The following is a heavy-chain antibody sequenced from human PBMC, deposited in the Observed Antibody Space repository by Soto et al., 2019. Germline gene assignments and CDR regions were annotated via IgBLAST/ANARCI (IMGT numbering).Heavy chain of an antibody. CDR1: RFTFSNAW. CDR2: IKSRADGGTA. D-gene: IGHD3-16*01. V-gene: IGHV3-15*01. J-gene: IGHJ4*02. CDR3: ATLGGNLGAFDY. Sequence: VESGGGLVKPGGSLRLSCAASRFTFSNAWMSWVRQAPGKGLEWVGRIKSRADGGTADHAAPVKGRFAISRDDSKNTLYLQMNSLKTEDTAVYYCATLGGNLGAFDYWGQGTLVTVSS.